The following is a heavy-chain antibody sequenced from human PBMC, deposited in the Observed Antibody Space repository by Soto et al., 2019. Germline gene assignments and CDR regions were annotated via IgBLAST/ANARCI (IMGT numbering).Heavy chain of an antibody. V-gene: IGHV4-59*13. Sequence: PSETLSLTCTVSGDSISSYYWSWVRQPPGKGLEWIGYIYYSGASNSNPSLRRRISISVDTSKKQFSLQLTSVTAADTAVYFCTSGWNFDYWAREPWSPSPQ. CDR3: TSGWNFDY. CDR2: IYYSGAS. J-gene: IGHJ4*02. D-gene: IGHD6-19*01. CDR1: GDSISSYY.